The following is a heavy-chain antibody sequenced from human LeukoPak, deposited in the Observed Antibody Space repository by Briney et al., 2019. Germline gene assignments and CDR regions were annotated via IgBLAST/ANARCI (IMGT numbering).Heavy chain of an antibody. V-gene: IGHV4-39*07. D-gene: IGHD6-6*01. CDR2: INHSGST. CDR1: GGSISSSSYY. CDR3: ARGGSSSSGLGLNWFDP. Sequence: PSETLSLTCTVSGGSISSSSYYWSWIRQPPGKGLEWIGEINHSGSTNYNPSLKSRVTISVDTSKNQFSLKLSSVTAADTAVYYCARGGSSSSGLGLNWFDPWGQGTLVTVSS. J-gene: IGHJ5*02.